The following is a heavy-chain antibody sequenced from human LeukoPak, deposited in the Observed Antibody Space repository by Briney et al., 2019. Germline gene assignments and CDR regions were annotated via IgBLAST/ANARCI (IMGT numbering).Heavy chain of an antibody. CDR1: GYSISRGYY. Sequence: SETLSLTCAVFGYSISRGYYWGWIRQPPGKGLEWIGYIYYSGSTNYNPSLKSRVTISVDTSKNQFSLKLSSVTAADTAVYYCARVEMASFDYWGQGTLVTVSS. J-gene: IGHJ4*02. D-gene: IGHD5-24*01. CDR3: ARVEMASFDY. V-gene: IGHV4-38-2*01. CDR2: IYYSGST.